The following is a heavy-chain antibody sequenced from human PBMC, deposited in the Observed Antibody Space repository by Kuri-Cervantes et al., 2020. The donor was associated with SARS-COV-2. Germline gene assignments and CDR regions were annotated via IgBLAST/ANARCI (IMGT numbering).Heavy chain of an antibody. CDR3: AKDSYSSGWYWFDP. J-gene: IGHJ5*02. Sequence: GGSLRLSCAASGFTFSSYAMSWVRQAPGKGLEWVSVIYSGGSSTYYADSAKGRFTISRDNSKNTLYLQMNSLRAEDTAVYYCAKDSYSSGWYWFDPWGQGTLVTVSS. D-gene: IGHD6-19*01. V-gene: IGHV3-23*03. CDR1: GFTFSSYA. CDR2: IYSGGSST.